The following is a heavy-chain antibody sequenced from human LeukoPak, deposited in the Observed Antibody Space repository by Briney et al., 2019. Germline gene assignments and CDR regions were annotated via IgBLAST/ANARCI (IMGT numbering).Heavy chain of an antibody. CDR2: IRIDGSNG. D-gene: IGHD2-15*01. Sequence: PGVSLRLSCVASGFIFSSYDMHWLRQAPGKGLEGGAHIRIDGSNGYYTDSVKGRFTISRDNSKDTLYLHMSRLRSEDPGVYYCARVFRGYYFEQGGQGTLVSVS. CDR1: GFIFSSYD. J-gene: IGHJ4*02. V-gene: IGHV3-30*02. CDR3: ARVFRGYYFEQ.